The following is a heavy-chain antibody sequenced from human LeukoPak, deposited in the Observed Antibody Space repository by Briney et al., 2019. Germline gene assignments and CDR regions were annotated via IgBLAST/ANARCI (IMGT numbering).Heavy chain of an antibody. Sequence: ASVKVSCKVSGYTLTELSMHWVRQAPGKGLEWMGGFDPEDGETIYAQKFQGRVTMTEDTSTDTAYMELSSLRSEDTAVYYCARDPHEQGGDYGDYVDFDIWGQGTMVTVSS. CDR1: GYTLTELS. CDR2: FDPEDGET. J-gene: IGHJ3*02. CDR3: ARDPHEQGGDYGDYVDFDI. V-gene: IGHV1-24*01. D-gene: IGHD4-17*01.